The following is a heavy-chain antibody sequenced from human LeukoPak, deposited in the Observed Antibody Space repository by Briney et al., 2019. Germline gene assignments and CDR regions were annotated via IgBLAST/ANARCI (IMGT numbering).Heavy chain of an antibody. D-gene: IGHD3-22*01. CDR2: ISSSSSYI. CDR1: GFTFSSYS. Sequence: GGSLRLSCAASGFTFSSYSMNWVRQAPGKGLEWVSSISSSSSYIYYADSVKGRFTISRDNAKNSLYLQMNSLRAEDTAVYYCAKDFFAYDISGSSLDYWGQGTLVTVSS. V-gene: IGHV3-21*04. CDR3: AKDFFAYDISGSSLDY. J-gene: IGHJ4*02.